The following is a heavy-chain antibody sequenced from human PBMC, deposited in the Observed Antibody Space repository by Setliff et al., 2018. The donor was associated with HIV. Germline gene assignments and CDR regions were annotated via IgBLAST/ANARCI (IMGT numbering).Heavy chain of an antibody. CDR3: ARDVEHMMDV. CDR1: GYTFTAYG. CDR2: ISTYSDET. Sequence: ASVKVSCKPSGYTFTAYGLSWVRQAPGQGLEWMGWISTYSDETSYAQRLQGRVTMTTDTSTSTAYMELRKLTFDDTAVYYCARDVEHMMDVWGQGTTVTVSS. V-gene: IGHV1-18*01. J-gene: IGHJ6*02.